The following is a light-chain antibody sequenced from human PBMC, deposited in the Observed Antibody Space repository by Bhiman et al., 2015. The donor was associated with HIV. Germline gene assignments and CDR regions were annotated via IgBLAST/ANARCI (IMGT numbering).Light chain of an antibody. J-gene: IGLJ2*01. CDR1: RSNIGAGYD. V-gene: IGLV1-40*01. CDR2: GKT. CDR3: QSYDNSLSGHVI. Sequence: QPVLTQPPSVSGAPGQRVTISCTGRRSNIGAGYDVHWYQQLPGTAPKLLIYGKTNRPSGVPDRFSGSQSGTSASLAISGLRAEDEADYYCQSYDNSLSGHVIFGGGTRLTV.